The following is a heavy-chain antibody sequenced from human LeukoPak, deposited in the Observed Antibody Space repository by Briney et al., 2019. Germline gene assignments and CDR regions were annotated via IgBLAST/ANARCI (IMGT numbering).Heavy chain of an antibody. D-gene: IGHD3-22*01. CDR3: ATFLDSSGYYWGGY. CDR2: IYYSGST. CDR1: GASISSYY. Sequence: KPSETLSLTCTVSGASISSYYWNWIRQPPGRGLEWIGSIYYSGSTNYNPSLKSRVTISVDTPKNQFSLRLSSVTAADTAVYYCATFLDSSGYYWGGYWGQGSLFTVSS. V-gene: IGHV4-59*01. J-gene: IGHJ4*02.